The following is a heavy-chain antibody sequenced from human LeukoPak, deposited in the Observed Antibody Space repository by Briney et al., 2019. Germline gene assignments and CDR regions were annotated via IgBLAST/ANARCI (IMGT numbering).Heavy chain of an antibody. V-gene: IGHV1-2*02. D-gene: IGHD3-22*01. CDR3: ARVGRHYYDSSGYWFDY. Sequence: ASVKVSCKASGYTFTSYYMHWVRQAPGQGLEWMGWINPNSGGTNYAQKFQGRVTMTRDTSISTAYMELSRLRSDDTAVYYCARVGRHYYDSSGYWFDYWGQGTLVTVSS. CDR1: GYTFTSYY. J-gene: IGHJ4*02. CDR2: INPNSGGT.